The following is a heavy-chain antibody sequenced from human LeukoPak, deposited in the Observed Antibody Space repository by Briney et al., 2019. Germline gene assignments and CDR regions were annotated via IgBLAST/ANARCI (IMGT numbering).Heavy chain of an antibody. CDR1: GGSISNYY. CDR2: IYYSGST. CDR3: ARDWGVSARPGYMDV. Sequence: SETLSLTCTVSGGSISNYYWSWIRQPPGKGLEWIGYIYYSGSTKYNPSLKSRVTISVDTSKNQFSLRLSPVTAAGTAVYYCARDWGVSARPGYMDVWGKGTTVTVSS. V-gene: IGHV4-59*01. J-gene: IGHJ6*03. D-gene: IGHD6-6*01.